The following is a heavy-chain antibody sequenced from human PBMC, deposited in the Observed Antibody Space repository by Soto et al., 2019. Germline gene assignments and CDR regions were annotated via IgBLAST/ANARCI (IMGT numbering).Heavy chain of an antibody. V-gene: IGHV1-2*02. CDR3: AREHRGKLFSPFDY. D-gene: IGHD3-16*01. J-gene: IGHJ4*02. CDR2: INPNTGGT. Sequence: ALVKVSCKASGYTNAAYSTHGVREAPGQGLEWMGWINPNTGGTNYAQKFRGRVSMTRDTSISTAYMELSRLTSDKTGIYYCAREHRGKLFSPFDYWGQVILVTVSS. CDR1: GYTNAAYS.